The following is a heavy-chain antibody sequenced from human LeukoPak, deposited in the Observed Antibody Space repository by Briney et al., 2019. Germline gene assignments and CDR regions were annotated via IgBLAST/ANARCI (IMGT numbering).Heavy chain of an antibody. J-gene: IGHJ5*02. CDR3: ARGVGAPTVFDP. CDR2: MNPNSGNT. D-gene: IGHD1-26*01. Sequence: ASVTVSCKASGYTFTSYDINWVRQATGQGLEWMGWMNPNSGNTGYAQKFQGRVTMTRNTSISTAYMELSSLRSEDTAVHYCARGVGAPTVFDPWGQGTLVTVSS. V-gene: IGHV1-8*01. CDR1: GYTFTSYD.